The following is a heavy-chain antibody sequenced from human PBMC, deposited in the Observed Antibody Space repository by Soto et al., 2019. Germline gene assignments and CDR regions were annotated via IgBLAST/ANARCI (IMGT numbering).Heavy chain of an antibody. CDR2: IYYSGST. V-gene: IGHV4-31*03. CDR3: ARAAQWFNAFDI. Sequence: SETLSLTCTVSGGSISSGGYYWSWIRQHPGKGLEWIGYIYYSGSTYYNPSLKSRVTISVDTSKNQFSLKLSSVTAADTAVYYCARAAQWFNAFDIWGQGTMVTVSS. J-gene: IGHJ3*02. D-gene: IGHD3-22*01. CDR1: GGSISSGGYY.